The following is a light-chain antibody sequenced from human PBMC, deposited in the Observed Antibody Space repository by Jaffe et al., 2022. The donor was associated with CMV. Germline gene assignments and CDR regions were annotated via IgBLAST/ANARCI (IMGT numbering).Light chain of an antibody. Sequence: ETVLTQSPATLSVSPGERATLSCRASQGVSNNLAWYQQKPGQTPVLVIYEASTRAIGIPARFSGSGSGTEFTLTISTLQSEDFAVYYCQQYNSWPRTFGQGTKVEIK. CDR2: EAS. CDR1: QGVSNN. CDR3: QQYNSWPRT. J-gene: IGKJ1*01. V-gene: IGKV3-15*01.